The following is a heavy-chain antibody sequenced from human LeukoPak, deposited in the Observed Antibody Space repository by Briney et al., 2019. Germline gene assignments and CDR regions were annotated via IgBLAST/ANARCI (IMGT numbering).Heavy chain of an antibody. CDR3: VKDYDFWSGYYSPTSGYFDY. V-gene: IGHV3-30*02. D-gene: IGHD3-3*01. CDR2: IRYDGSNK. Sequence: PGGSLRLSCAASGFTFSSYGMHWVRQAPGKGLEWVSFIRYDGSNKYYADSVKGRFTISRDNSKNTLYLQMNSLRAEDTAVYYCVKDYDFWSGYYSPTSGYFDYWGQGTLVTVSS. CDR1: GFTFSSYG. J-gene: IGHJ4*02.